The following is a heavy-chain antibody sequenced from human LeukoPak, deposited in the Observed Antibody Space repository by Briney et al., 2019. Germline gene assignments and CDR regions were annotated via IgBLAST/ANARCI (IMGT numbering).Heavy chain of an antibody. V-gene: IGHV4-4*07. D-gene: IGHD6-19*01. CDR1: GGSISSYY. Sequence: PSETLSLTCTVSGGSISSYYWSWIRQSAGKGLGWIGRIYTSGSPNHHPPLKSRVTMSVTTSNNQFSLKLSSVTAADTAVYYCARDQSAGGIAVAGGSGWFDPWGQGTLVTVSS. CDR2: IYTSGSP. J-gene: IGHJ5*02. CDR3: ARDQSAGGIAVAGGSGWFDP.